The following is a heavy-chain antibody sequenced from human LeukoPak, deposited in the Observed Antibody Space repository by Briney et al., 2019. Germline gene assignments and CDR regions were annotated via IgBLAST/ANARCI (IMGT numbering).Heavy chain of an antibody. D-gene: IGHD4-11*01. CDR3: ASFDYSNPWGPLIDY. Sequence: KPSETLSLTCAVSGGSISSGGYSWSWIRQPPGKGLEWIGYIYHSGSTYYNPSLKSRVTISVDRSKNQFSLKLSSVTAADTAVYYCASFDYSNPWGPLIDYWGQGTLVTVSS. CDR1: GGSISSGGYS. V-gene: IGHV4-30-2*01. J-gene: IGHJ4*02. CDR2: IYHSGST.